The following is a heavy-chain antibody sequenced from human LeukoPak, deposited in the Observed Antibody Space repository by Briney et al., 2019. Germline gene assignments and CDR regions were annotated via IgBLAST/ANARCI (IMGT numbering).Heavy chain of an antibody. CDR2: ISGGGDST. CDR1: GFTFSAYA. V-gene: IGHV3-23*01. Sequence: GGSLRLSCAASGFTFSAYAISWVRQAPGKGLEWGSVISGGGDSTYYADSVKGRFTISRDNAKNSLYLQMNSLRAEDTAVYYCARDYYDYVWGSFSPVGYWGQGTLVTVSS. J-gene: IGHJ4*02. CDR3: ARDYYDYVWGSFSPVGY. D-gene: IGHD3-16*01.